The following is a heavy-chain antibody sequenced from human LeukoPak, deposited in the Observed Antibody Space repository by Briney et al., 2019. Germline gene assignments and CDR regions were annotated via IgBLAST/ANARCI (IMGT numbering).Heavy chain of an antibody. CDR1: GYTFTSYY. D-gene: IGHD3-22*01. CDR3: ATVERNYYDSSGYFDY. V-gene: IGHV1-46*01. CDR2: INPSGGST. J-gene: IGHJ4*02. Sequence: GASVKVSCKASGYTFTSYYMHWGRQGPGQGLEWRGVINPSGGSTSYAQKVPGRVTMTKDMSTSTVYMELSSLRSEDTAVYYCATVERNYYDSSGYFDYWGQGTLVTVSS.